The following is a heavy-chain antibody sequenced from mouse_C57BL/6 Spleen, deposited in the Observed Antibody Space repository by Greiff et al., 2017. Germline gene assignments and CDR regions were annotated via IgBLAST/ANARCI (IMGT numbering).Heavy chain of an antibody. Sequence: QVQLQQPGAELVRPGSSVKLSCKASGYTFTSYWMHWVKQRPIQGLEWIGNIDPSDSETHYNQKFKDKATLTVDKSSSTAYMQLSSLTSEDSAVYYWATYYGSSYNWFAYWGQGTLVTVSA. CDR1: GYTFTSYW. V-gene: IGHV1-52*01. D-gene: IGHD1-1*01. CDR3: ATYYGSSYNWFAY. CDR2: IDPSDSET. J-gene: IGHJ3*01.